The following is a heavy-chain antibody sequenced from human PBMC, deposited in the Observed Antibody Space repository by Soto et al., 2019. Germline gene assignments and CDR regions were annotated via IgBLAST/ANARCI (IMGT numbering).Heavy chain of an antibody. Sequence: ASEKVACKASGSTFSRYTLSWVRQAPGQRLEWMGWINPDNGNTNASQKFQDRVIITRDTSASTAYMDLSSLRSEDTAVYYCVRGIATGQPDPWGQGTLVTVSS. J-gene: IGHJ5*02. CDR2: INPDNGNT. D-gene: IGHD2-15*01. CDR3: VRGIATGQPDP. V-gene: IGHV1-3*01. CDR1: GSTFSRYT.